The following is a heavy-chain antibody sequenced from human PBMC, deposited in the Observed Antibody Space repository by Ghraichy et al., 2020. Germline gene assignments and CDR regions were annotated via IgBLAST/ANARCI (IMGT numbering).Heavy chain of an antibody. D-gene: IGHD3-9*01. Sequence: GGSLRLSCAASEFPFSNYAMSWVRQAPGKGLEWVSTISGSGSSTYYADSVKGRFTISRDNSKNTLYLQMNSLRAEDTAVYYCAKLGAGAAPGYNYFDNWGQGTLVTVSS. CDR2: ISGSGSST. CDR1: EFPFSNYA. J-gene: IGHJ4*02. CDR3: AKLGAGAAPGYNYFDN. V-gene: IGHV3-23*01.